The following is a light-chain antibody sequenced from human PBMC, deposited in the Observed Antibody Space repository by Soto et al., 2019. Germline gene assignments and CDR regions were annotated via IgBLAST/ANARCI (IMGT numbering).Light chain of an antibody. CDR2: AAS. CDR1: QGIRND. J-gene: IGKJ1*01. Sequence: HLTKTPSSSLASXGVRVTITXXXSQGIRNDLGWYQQKPGKAPKRLIYAASSLQSGVPSRFSGSGSGTEFTLTISSLQPEDFATYYCLQHNSYPPWTFGQGTKVDIK. CDR3: LQHNSYPPWT. V-gene: IGKV1-17*01.